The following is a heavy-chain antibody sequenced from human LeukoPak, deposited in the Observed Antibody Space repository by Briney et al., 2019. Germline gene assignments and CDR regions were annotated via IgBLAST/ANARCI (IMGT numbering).Heavy chain of an antibody. V-gene: IGHV4-59*01. CDR1: GGSISSYY. D-gene: IGHD3-16*01. J-gene: IGHJ4*02. CDR2: IYYSGST. CDR3: ARDRAYL. Sequence: TSETLSLTCTVSGGSISSYYWSWIRQPPGKGLEWIGYIYYSGSTNYNPSLKSRVTISVDTSKNQFSLKLSSVTAADTAVYYCARDRAYLWGQGTLVTVSS.